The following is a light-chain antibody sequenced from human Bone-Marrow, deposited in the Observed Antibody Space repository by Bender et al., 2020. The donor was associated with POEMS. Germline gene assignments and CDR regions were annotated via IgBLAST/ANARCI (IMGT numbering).Light chain of an antibody. J-gene: IGLJ1*01. CDR2: EDT. Sequence: SYELTQPPSVSVSPGQTARISCSGHALPNKFVYWYQQKSGQAPVLVIYEDTKRPSGIPDRFSGSSSGTKATLTISGTQAMDEADYYCSSYAGNNKFVFGTGTKVTVL. CDR1: ALPNKF. CDR3: SSYAGNNKFV. V-gene: IGLV3-10*01.